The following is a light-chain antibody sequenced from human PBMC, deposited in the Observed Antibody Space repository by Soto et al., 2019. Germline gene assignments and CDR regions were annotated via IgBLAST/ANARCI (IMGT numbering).Light chain of an antibody. CDR2: GAS. CDR1: PGISNS. CDR3: QHYNYWPYT. Sequence: EIVMTQSPATLSVSPGERATLSCRASPGISNSLAWYQQKPGQAPRLLIYGASTRATGIPARFSGSVSGTEFTLTISSLQSEDFAVYYCQHYNYWPYTFGQGTKVDI. J-gene: IGKJ2*01. V-gene: IGKV3-15*01.